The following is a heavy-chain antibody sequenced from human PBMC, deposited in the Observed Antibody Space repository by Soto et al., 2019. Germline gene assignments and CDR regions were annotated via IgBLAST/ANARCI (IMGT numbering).Heavy chain of an antibody. J-gene: IGHJ5*02. D-gene: IGHD1-26*01. V-gene: IGHV1-2*02. CDR1: GYTFTGYY. Sequence: ASVKVSCKASGYTFTGYYMHWVRQAPGQGLEWMGWINPNSGDTNYAQKFQGRVTMSGDTSIITAYMELSRLRYDDTAVYYCARGWNIVAAVTNNWFDPWGQGTLVTVSS. CDR3: ARGWNIVAAVTNNWFDP. CDR2: INPNSGDT.